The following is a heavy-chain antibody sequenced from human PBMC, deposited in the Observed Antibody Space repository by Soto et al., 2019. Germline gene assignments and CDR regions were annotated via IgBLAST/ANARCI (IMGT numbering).Heavy chain of an antibody. CDR2: IDYRGTT. Sequence: LSLTCTVSGGSISSSPYFWGWIRQPPGRGLEWIGSIDYRGTTYYNASLKSRVTLSLDTPKNQFSLKVNSLTAADTAVYFCSRRAPEGFDPWGQGTLVTVSS. CDR3: SRRAPEGFDP. CDR1: GGSISSSPYF. J-gene: IGHJ5*02. V-gene: IGHV4-39*01.